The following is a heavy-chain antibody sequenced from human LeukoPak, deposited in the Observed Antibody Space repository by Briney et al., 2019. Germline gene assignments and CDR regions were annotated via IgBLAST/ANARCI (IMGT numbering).Heavy chain of an antibody. CDR1: GFTFSSYA. Sequence: GGSLRLSCAASGFTFSSYAMSRVRQAPGKGLEWVSAISGSGGSTYYADSVKGRFTISRDNSKNTLYLQMNSLRAEDTAVYYCATHYDFWSGYSLDYWGQGTLVTVSS. CDR3: ATHYDFWSGYSLDY. V-gene: IGHV3-23*01. CDR2: ISGSGGST. J-gene: IGHJ4*02. D-gene: IGHD3-3*01.